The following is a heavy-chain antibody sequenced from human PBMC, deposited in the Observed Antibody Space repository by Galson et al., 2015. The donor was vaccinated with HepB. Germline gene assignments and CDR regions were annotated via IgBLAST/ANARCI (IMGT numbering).Heavy chain of an antibody. CDR1: GFTFSSYA. V-gene: IGHV3-43*01. J-gene: IGHJ4*02. Sequence: SLILSCAASGFTFSSYAMSWVRQAPGKGLEWVSLISWDGGSTYYADSVKGRFTISRDNSKNSLYLQMNSLRTEDTALYYCAKDSAGFDYWGQGTLVTVSS. CDR3: AKDSAGFDY. CDR2: ISWDGGST. D-gene: IGHD6-19*01.